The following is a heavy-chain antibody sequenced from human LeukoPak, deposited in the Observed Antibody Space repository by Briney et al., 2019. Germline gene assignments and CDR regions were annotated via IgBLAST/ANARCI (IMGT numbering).Heavy chain of an antibody. Sequence: SETLSLTCTVSGGSISSSSYYWGWIRQPPGKGLEWIGSIYYSGSTYYNPSLKSRVTISVDTSKNQFSLKLSSVTAADTAVYYCARHLNNCGDDCYIFDYWGQGTLVTVSS. CDR3: ARHLNNCGDDCYIFDY. CDR2: IYYSGST. D-gene: IGHD2-21*01. V-gene: IGHV4-39*01. J-gene: IGHJ4*02. CDR1: GGSISSSSYY.